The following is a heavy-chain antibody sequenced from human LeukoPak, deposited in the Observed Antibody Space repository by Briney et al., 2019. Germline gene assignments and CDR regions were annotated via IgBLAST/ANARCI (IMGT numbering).Heavy chain of an antibody. CDR1: GYTFTGYY. Sequence: ASVKVSCKASGYTFTGYYMHWVRQAPGQGLEWMGWINPNSGGTNYAQKFQGRVTMTRDTSISTAYMELSRLRSDDTAVYYCARPREVDYYGSASPDYWGQGTLVTVSS. D-gene: IGHD3-10*01. J-gene: IGHJ4*02. V-gene: IGHV1-2*02. CDR3: ARPREVDYYGSASPDY. CDR2: INPNSGGT.